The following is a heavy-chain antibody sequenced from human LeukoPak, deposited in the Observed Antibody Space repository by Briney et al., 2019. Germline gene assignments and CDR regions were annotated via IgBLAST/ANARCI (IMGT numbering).Heavy chain of an antibody. J-gene: IGHJ5*02. D-gene: IGHD3-10*01. Sequence: GESLKISCKTSGYSFTTSWFAWLRQMPGTGRGWAEAIYTDDSDTRYSPSFQGTVVISADRSIRTAYLQWNTLKTSDTAMYYCVRQRGASGTINHFDPWGQGTLVTVSS. CDR3: VRQRGASGTINHFDP. CDR2: IYTDDSDT. CDR1: GYSFTTSW. V-gene: IGHV5-51*01.